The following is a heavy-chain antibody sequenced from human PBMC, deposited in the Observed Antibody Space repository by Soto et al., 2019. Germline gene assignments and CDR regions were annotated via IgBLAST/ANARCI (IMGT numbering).Heavy chain of an antibody. CDR3: ARLALGSSGYYYGY. D-gene: IGHD3-22*01. J-gene: IGHJ4*02. CDR2: IIPIFGTA. CDR1: GGTFSSYA. Sequence: QVQRVQSGAEVKKPGSSVKVSCKASGGTFSSYAISWVRQAPGQGLEWMGGIIPIFGTANYAQKFQGRVTITEDESTSPAYMELSSRRSEDTAVYYCARLALGSSGYYYGYWGQGTLVPVSS. V-gene: IGHV1-69*01.